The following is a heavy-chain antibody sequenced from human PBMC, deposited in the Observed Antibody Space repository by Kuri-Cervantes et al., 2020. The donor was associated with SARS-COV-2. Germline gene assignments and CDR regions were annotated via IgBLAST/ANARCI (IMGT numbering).Heavy chain of an antibody. CDR2: INPSGGST. CDR3: ARTYGSGTPPSY. D-gene: IGHD3-10*01. Sequence: ASVKVSCKASGYTFTSYYMHWVRQAPGQGLEWMGIINPSGGSTSYAQKFQGRVTMTRDTSKNQFSLKLSSVTAADTAVYYCARTYGSGTPPSYWGQGTLVTVSS. J-gene: IGHJ4*02. CDR1: GYTFTSYY. V-gene: IGHV1-46*01.